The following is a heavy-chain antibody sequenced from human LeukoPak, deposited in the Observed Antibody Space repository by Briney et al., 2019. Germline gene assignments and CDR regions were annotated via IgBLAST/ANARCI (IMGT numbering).Heavy chain of an antibody. J-gene: IGHJ5*02. CDR2: INPNSGGT. D-gene: IGHD5-24*01. V-gene: IGHV1-2*02. CDR3: ARDEPRDGYLWDWFDP. Sequence: ASVKVSCKASGYTFTGYYMHWVRQAPGQGLEWMGWINPNSGGTNYAQKFQGRVTMTRDASISTAYMELSRLRSDDTAVYYCARDEPRDGYLWDWFDPWGQGTLVTVSS. CDR1: GYTFTGYY.